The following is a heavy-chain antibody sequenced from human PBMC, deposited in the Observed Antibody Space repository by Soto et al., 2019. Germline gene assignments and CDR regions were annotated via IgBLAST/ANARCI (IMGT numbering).Heavy chain of an antibody. D-gene: IGHD1-7*01. J-gene: IGHJ5*02. V-gene: IGHV1-2*02. Sequence: QVQLVQSGAEVKKPGASVKVSCKASGYIFTDYYIHWARQAPGQGLEWMGWINPNSGVTDYAQKFVGKVTMTRDTSSNTAYMELSTLKCDDTALYYCARVLDDSNSVRFDPWGQGTLVTVPS. CDR1: GYIFTDYY. CDR2: INPNSGVT. CDR3: ARVLDDSNSVRFDP.